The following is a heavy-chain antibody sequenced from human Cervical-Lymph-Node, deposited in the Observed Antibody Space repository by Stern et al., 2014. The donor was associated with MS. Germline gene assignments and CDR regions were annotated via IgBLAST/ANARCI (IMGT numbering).Heavy chain of an antibody. CDR1: GGSVSSGSYY. CDR3: ARGKSSGWYAPIDY. CDR2: IYYSAST. D-gene: IGHD6-19*01. Sequence: QVQLQESGPGLVKPSETLSLTCTVSGGSVSSGSYYWSWLRQPPGKGLEWIGYIYYSASTNYNPYLKSRVTISVDTSKNQFSLKLSSVTAADTAVYYCARGKSSGWYAPIDYWGQGTLVTVSS. J-gene: IGHJ4*02. V-gene: IGHV4-61*01.